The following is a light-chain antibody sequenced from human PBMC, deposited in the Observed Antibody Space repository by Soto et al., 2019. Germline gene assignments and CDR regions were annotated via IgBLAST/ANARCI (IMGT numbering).Light chain of an antibody. V-gene: IGLV2-14*01. Sequence: QSALTQPASVSGSPGQSITISCTGTSSDVGGYNYVSWYQQHPGRAPKLMIYEVSNRPSGVSNRFSGSKSGNTASLTISGLQAEDEADYYCSSYTRSSTLFGTGTQLTVL. CDR2: EVS. J-gene: IGLJ1*01. CDR3: SSYTRSSTL. CDR1: SSDVGGYNY.